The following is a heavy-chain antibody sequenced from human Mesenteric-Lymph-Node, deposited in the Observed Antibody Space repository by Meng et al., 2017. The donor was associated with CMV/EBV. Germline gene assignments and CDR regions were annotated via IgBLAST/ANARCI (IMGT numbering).Heavy chain of an antibody. V-gene: IGHV1-2*02. D-gene: IGHD6-19*01. Sequence: ASVKVSCKASGYTFTGYYMHWVRQAPGQGLEWMGWINPNSGGTNYAQKFQGRVTMTRDTSISTAYMELNSLTSDDTAVYYCARPRVAGTAHFDSWGQGTLVTVSS. CDR3: ARPRVAGTAHFDS. CDR2: INPNSGGT. J-gene: IGHJ4*02. CDR1: GYTFTGYY.